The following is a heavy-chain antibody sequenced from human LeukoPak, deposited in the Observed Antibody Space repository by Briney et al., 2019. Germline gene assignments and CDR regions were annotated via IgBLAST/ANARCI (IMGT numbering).Heavy chain of an antibody. D-gene: IGHD3-10*01. CDR1: GGSISSYY. CDR2: INHSGST. V-gene: IGHV4-34*01. J-gene: IGHJ6*03. CDR3: ARHKPTFTSVRGVIRTYYMDV. Sequence: SETLSLTCTVSGGSISSYYWSWIRQPPGKGLEWIGEINHSGSTNYNPSLKSRVTISVDTSKNQFSLKLSSVTAADTAVYYCARHKPTFTSVRGVIRTYYMDVWGKGTTVTISS.